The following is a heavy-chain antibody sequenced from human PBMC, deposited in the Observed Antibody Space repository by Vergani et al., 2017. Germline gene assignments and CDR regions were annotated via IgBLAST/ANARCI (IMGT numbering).Heavy chain of an antibody. D-gene: IGHD2-2*02. CDR2: INHSGST. CDR1: GGSFSGYY. J-gene: IGHJ6*03. CDR3: ARQFPYCSSTSCYSHYYYMDV. Sequence: QVQLQQWGAGLLKPSETLSLTCAVYGGSFSGYYWSWIRQPPGKGLEWIGEINHSGSTNYNPSLKSRVTISVDTSKNQFSLKLSSVTAADTAMYYCARQFPYCSSTSCYSHYYYMDVWGKGTTVTVSS. V-gene: IGHV4-34*01.